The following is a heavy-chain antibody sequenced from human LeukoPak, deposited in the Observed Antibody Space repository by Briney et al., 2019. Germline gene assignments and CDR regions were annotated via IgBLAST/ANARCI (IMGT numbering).Heavy chain of an antibody. CDR3: ARDRASYSYGIDY. CDR1: GFTFSSYE. Sequence: PGGSLRLSCAASGFTFSSYEMKWVRQAPGKGLEWVSYISSSGYTIYYADSVKGRFTISRDNAKNSLYLQMDSLRAEDTAVYYCARDRASYSYGIDYWGQGTLVTVSS. CDR2: ISSSGYTI. V-gene: IGHV3-48*03. J-gene: IGHJ4*02. D-gene: IGHD5-18*01.